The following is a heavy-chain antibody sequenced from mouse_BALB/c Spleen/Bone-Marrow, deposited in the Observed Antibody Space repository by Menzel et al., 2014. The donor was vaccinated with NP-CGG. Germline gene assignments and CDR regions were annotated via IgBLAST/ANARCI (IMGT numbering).Heavy chain of an antibody. V-gene: IGHV3-6*02. CDR1: GYSITSGYY. Sequence: LMESGPGLVKPSRSLSLTCSVTGYSITSGYYCNLIRQFPGNKLEWMGYINYDGSNKYNPSLKNRISITRDTSKNQFFLKLNSVTTEDTATYYCARAFWDYFDYWGQGTTLTVSS. CDR2: INYDGSN. CDR3: ARAFWDYFDY. D-gene: IGHD4-1*01. J-gene: IGHJ2*01.